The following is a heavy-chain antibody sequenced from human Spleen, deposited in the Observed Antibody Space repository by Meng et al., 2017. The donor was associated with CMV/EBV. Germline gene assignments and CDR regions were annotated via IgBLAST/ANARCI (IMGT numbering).Heavy chain of an antibody. J-gene: IGHJ4*02. D-gene: IGHD2-2*01. CDR1: GYTFTSYG. CDR2: INPNSGGT. V-gene: IGHV1-2*02. Sequence: ASVKVSCKASGYTFTSYGISWVRQAPGQGLEWMGWINPNSGGTNYAQKFQGRVTMTRDTSISTAYMELSRLRSDDTALYYRARAEYQLLIFDYWGQGTLVTVSS. CDR3: ARAEYQLLIFDY.